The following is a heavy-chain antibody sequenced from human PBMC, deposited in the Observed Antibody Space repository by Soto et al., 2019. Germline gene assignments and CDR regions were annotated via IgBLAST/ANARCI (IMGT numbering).Heavy chain of an antibody. CDR3: AKEPHYYDGSGYYNYFDF. V-gene: IGHV3-23*01. D-gene: IGHD3-22*01. CDR1: GFSFSSYA. CDR2: IGGSGGST. J-gene: IGHJ4*02. Sequence: PGGSLRLSCAASGFSFSSYAMTWVRKAQGKGLEWVSAIGGSGGSTYYEDSVKGRFTTARDNSKNTLYLQMNSLRAEDTAVYYCAKEPHYYDGSGYYNYFDFWGQGTLVTVSS.